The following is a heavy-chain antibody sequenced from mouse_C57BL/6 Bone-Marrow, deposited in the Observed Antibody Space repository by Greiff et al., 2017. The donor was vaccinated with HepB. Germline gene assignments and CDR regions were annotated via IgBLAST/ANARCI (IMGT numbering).Heavy chain of an antibody. Sequence: EVMLVESGGGLVKPGGSLKLSCAASGFTFSSYSLSCVLQTPEKSLVWVATISDGGSYTYYPDNVKGRFTISRDNAKNNLYLQMSHLKSEDTAMYYCARAGYPYFDYWGQGTTLTVSS. V-gene: IGHV5-4*03. CDR2: ISDGGSYT. J-gene: IGHJ2*01. D-gene: IGHD2-2*01. CDR1: GFTFSSYS. CDR3: ARAGYPYFDY.